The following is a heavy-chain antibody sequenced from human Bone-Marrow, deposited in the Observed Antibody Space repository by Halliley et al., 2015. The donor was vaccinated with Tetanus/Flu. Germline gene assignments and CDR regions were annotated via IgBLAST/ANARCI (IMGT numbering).Heavy chain of an antibody. CDR2: IYHTGNS. J-gene: IGHJ3*01. CDR1: GGSISGDYS. V-gene: IGHV4-30-2*01. CDR3: ARGTLLDALDV. Sequence: TLSLTCSISGGSISGDYSWSWIRQPPGKGLEWIGYIYHTGNSYYNPSLTSRLTISIDRSKNQISLKLTSVTAADTAVYYCARGTLLDALDVWGPGTRVTVSS.